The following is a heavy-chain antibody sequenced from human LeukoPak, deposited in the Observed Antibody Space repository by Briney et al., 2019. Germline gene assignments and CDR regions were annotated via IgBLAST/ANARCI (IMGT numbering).Heavy chain of an antibody. CDR1: GGSISSYY. J-gene: IGHJ6*03. Sequence: SETLSLTCTVSGGSISSYYWSWIRQPPGKGLEWIGYIYYSGSTNYNPPLKSRVTISVDTSKNQFSLKLSSVTAADTAVYYCARGDGYNPPFYYYYYMDVRGKGTTVTVSS. CDR3: ARGDGYNPPFYYYYYMDV. V-gene: IGHV4-59*08. CDR2: IYYSGST. D-gene: IGHD5-24*01.